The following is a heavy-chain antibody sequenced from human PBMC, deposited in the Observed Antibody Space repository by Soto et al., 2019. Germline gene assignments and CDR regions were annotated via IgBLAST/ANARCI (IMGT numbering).Heavy chain of an antibody. CDR3: ARVKGVAGTRRTKNWFAP. D-gene: IGHD6-19*01. CDR2: INHSGST. Sequence: VQLQQWGAGLLKPSETLSLTCAVYGGSFSGYYWSWIRQPPGKGLEWIGEINHSGSTNYNPSLKSRVTITVNTAKNPFSLELSSGTAAEHAVYYFARVKGVAGTRRTKNWFAPWGQGTLVTVSS. CDR1: GGSFSGYY. J-gene: IGHJ5*02. V-gene: IGHV4-34*01.